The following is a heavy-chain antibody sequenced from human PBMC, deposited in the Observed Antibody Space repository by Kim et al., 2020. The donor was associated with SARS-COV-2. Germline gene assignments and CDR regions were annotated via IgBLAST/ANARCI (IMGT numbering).Heavy chain of an antibody. CDR3: AKALMSHYDSSGYFVSPDY. Sequence: GRFTISRDNSKNTLYLQMNSLRAEDTAVYYCAKALMSHYDSSGYFVSPDYWGQGTLVTVSS. V-gene: IGHV3-30*02. D-gene: IGHD3-22*01. J-gene: IGHJ4*02.